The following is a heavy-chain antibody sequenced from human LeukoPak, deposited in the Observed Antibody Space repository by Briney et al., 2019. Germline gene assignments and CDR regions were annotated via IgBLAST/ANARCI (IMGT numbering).Heavy chain of an antibody. V-gene: IGHV4-59*01. J-gene: IGHJ5*02. CDR2: IYYSGST. CDR3: ARGRGGRYWFDP. Sequence: PSETLSLTCAVSGGSISSYYWSWIRQPPGKGLEWIGYIYYSGSTNYNPSLKSRVTISVDTSKNQFSLKLSSVTAADTAVYYCARGRGGRYWFDPWGQGTLVTVSS. CDR1: GGSISSYY. D-gene: IGHD5-24*01.